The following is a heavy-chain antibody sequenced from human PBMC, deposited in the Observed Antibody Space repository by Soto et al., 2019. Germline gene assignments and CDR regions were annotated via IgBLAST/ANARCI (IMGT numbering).Heavy chain of an antibody. CDR2: ISWNSGTI. J-gene: IGHJ6*02. Sequence: EVQVVESGGGLVQPGRSRRLSCAASGFSFDDYAMHWVRQAPGKGLEWVSGISWNSGTIGYADSVKGRFTISRDNAKNSLYLQMNSLRAEDTALYYCAKSTGGTANGMGVWGQGTTVTVSS. CDR3: AKSTGGTANGMGV. V-gene: IGHV3-9*01. CDR1: GFSFDDYA. D-gene: IGHD2-8*02.